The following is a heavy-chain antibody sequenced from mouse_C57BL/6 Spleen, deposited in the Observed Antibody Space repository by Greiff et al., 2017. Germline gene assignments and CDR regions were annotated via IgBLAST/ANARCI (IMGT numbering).Heavy chain of an antibody. CDR1: GYSITSDY. V-gene: IGHV3-8*01. J-gene: IGHJ1*03. Sequence: VQLKESGPGLAKPSQTLSLTCSVTGYSITSDYWNWIRKFPGNKLEYMGYISYSGSTYYNPSLKSRISITRDTSKNQYYLQLNSVTTEDTATYYCARAANYYGSSSWYCDVWGTGTTVTVSS. D-gene: IGHD1-1*01. CDR3: ARAANYYGSSSWYCDV. CDR2: ISYSGST.